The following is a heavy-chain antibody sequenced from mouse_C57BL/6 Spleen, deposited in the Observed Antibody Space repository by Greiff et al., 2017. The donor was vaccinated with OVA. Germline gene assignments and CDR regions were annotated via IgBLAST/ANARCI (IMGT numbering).Heavy chain of an antibody. CDR1: GYTFTSYW. CDR3: ATAQSYAMDY. CDR2: IHPNSGST. J-gene: IGHJ4*01. V-gene: IGHV1-64*01. Sequence: QVQLQQSGAELVKPGASVKLSCKASGYTFTSYWMHWVKQRPGQGLEWIGMIHPNSGSTNYNEKFKSKATLTVDKSSSTAYMQLSSLTSEDSAVYYCATAQSYAMDYWGQGTSVTASS. D-gene: IGHD3-2*02.